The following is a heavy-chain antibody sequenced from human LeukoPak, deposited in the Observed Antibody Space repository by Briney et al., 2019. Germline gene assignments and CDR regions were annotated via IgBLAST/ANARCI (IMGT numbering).Heavy chain of an antibody. V-gene: IGHV3-23*01. CDR1: GFTFSSFA. CDR2: ISGGRGGT. J-gene: IGHJ4*02. D-gene: IGHD1-26*01. Sequence: GGSLRLSCAASGFTFSSFAMSWVRQALGKGLEWVSSISGGRGGTFYADSVKGRFTISRDNSRHTLYLQMNSLRAEDTAVYYCAKDTRALLRLGYFDCWGQGTLVTVSS. CDR3: AKDTRALLRLGYFDC.